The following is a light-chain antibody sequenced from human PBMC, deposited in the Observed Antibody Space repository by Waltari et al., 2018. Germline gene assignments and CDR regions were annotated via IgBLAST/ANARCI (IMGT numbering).Light chain of an antibody. V-gene: IGKV3-15*01. J-gene: IGKJ3*01. CDR1: QSVRSN. CDR2: GAS. CDR3: QQYNNWRPVFA. Sequence: EIVITQSQAILLVSPGERATLPCWASQSVRSNLAWDQQTPGQAPRLLIYGASNRATGVPARFSGSGSGTDFTLTLSSLQSEESAIYYCQQYNNWRPVFAFGPGTTVAIK.